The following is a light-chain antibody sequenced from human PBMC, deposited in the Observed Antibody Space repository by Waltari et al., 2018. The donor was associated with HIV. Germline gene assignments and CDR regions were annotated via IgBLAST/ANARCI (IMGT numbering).Light chain of an antibody. CDR2: LGS. V-gene: IGKV2-28*01. CDR1: QSLLHSNGYNY. J-gene: IGKJ4*01. Sequence: DIMLTQSPLSLPVTPGEPASISCRSSQSLLHSNGYNYLDWYLRKPGQSPQLLIYLGSNRASGVPDRFSGSGSGTDFTLKINRVEAEDVGIYYCMQGLQTPQVTFGGGTKVEIK. CDR3: MQGLQTPQVT.